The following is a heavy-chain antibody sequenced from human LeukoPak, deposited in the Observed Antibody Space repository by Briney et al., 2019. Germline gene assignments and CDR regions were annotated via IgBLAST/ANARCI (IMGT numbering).Heavy chain of an antibody. CDR3: ARSARFNYFYMDV. J-gene: IGHJ6*03. CDR1: AASVTNFY. V-gene: IGHV4-4*07. Sequence: PSENLSLTCSVSAASVTNFYWTWLRQPAGKGLEYSGRIYASGSIDYNPSLKSRVTLSVDSSNNQFSLNLTSVTAADTALYYCARSARFNYFYMDVWGKGTSVTVSS. CDR2: IYASGSI. D-gene: IGHD2-15*01.